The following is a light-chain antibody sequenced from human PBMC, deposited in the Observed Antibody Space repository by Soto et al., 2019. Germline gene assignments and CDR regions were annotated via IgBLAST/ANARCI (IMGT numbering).Light chain of an antibody. CDR1: SGHSSYI. Sequence: QSVLTQSSSASASLGSSVKLTCTLSSGHSSYIIAWHQQQPGKAPRYLMKLEGSGIYNKGSGVPDRFSGSTSGADRYLSISNLQFEDEADYYCETSDSNTRVFGGGTKLTVL. J-gene: IGLJ3*02. V-gene: IGLV4-60*02. CDR3: ETSDSNTRV. CDR2: LEGSGIY.